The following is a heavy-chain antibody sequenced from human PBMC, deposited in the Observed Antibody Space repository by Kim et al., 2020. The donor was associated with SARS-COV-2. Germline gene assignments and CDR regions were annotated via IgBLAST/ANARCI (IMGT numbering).Heavy chain of an antibody. J-gene: IGHJ4*02. Sequence: GGTTYPQKFQSRVTMTRDMSITTVYMDLSRLGFDDTAVYYCARGPISGAFDYWGQGTLVTGSS. V-gene: IGHV1-2*02. D-gene: IGHD6-19*01. CDR2: GGT. CDR3: ARGPISGAFDY.